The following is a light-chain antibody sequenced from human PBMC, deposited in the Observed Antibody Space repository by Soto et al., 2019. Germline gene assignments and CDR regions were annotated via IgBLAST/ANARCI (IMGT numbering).Light chain of an antibody. Sequence: EIVMTQSPATLSVSPGDGATLSCRASQSVDSNLAWYQQKPGQTPRLLMYGASTRPTGIPARFSGSGSGTEFTLTIISLQSEDSATYYCQQYMSYSFGQGTKVDIK. J-gene: IGKJ1*01. CDR1: QSVDSN. V-gene: IGKV3D-15*01. CDR2: GAS. CDR3: QQYMSYS.